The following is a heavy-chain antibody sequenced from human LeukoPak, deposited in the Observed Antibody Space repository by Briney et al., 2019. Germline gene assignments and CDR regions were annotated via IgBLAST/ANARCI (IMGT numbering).Heavy chain of an antibody. D-gene: IGHD6-19*01. Sequence: SETLSLTCTVSGGSISSYYWSWIRRPPGKGLEWIGYIYYSGSTNYNPSLKSRVTISVDTSKNQFSLKLSSVTAADTAVYYCARAAPYSSGWYWDFDYWGQGTLVTVSS. J-gene: IGHJ4*02. CDR2: IYYSGST. CDR1: GGSISSYY. V-gene: IGHV4-59*01. CDR3: ARAAPYSSGWYWDFDY.